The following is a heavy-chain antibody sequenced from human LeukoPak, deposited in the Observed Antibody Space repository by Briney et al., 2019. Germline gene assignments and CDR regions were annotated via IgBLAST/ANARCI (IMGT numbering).Heavy chain of an antibody. CDR2: FYYTGST. D-gene: IGHD1-26*01. J-gene: IGHJ4*02. CDR3: VRPGIVGATAFDY. V-gene: IGHV4-39*01. CDR1: GGSISSSSFY. Sequence: SSETLSLTCTVSGGSISSSSFYWGWIRQPPGKGLEWIGSFYYTGSTHYNPSLKSRVTISVDTSKNQFSLRLSSVTAADTAFYYCVRPGIVGATAFDYWGQGTLVTVSS.